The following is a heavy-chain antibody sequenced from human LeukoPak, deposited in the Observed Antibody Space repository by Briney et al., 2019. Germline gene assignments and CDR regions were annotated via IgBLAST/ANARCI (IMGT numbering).Heavy chain of an antibody. CDR3: ARARVGATSDDALDI. V-gene: IGHV4-59*01. CDR2: IHYSGST. CDR1: GGSMSTYY. Sequence: SETLSLTCTVSGGSMSTYYWSWIRQPPGKGLEWIGYIHYSGSTSYNPSLRSRVTISGDMSKNQFSLKLSSVIAAVTAVYYCARARVGATSDDALDIWGQGTMVTVSS. D-gene: IGHD1-26*01. J-gene: IGHJ3*02.